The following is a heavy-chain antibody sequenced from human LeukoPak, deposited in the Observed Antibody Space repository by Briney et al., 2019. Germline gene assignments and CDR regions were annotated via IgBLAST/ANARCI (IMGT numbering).Heavy chain of an antibody. D-gene: IGHD1-26*01. J-gene: IGHJ3*02. Sequence: TGGSLRLSCAASGFTFDDYGMSWVRQAPGKGLEWVSGINWNGGSTGYADSVKGRFTISRDNAKNSLYLQMNSLRAEDRALYYCARASSLSQRAFDIWGQGTMVTVSS. CDR1: GFTFDDYG. CDR3: ARASSLSQRAFDI. CDR2: INWNGGST. V-gene: IGHV3-20*04.